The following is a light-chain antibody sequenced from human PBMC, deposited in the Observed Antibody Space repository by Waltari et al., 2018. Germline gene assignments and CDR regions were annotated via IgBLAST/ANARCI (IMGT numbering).Light chain of an antibody. CDR1: SGHSSYA. CDR3: QTWDTGVV. V-gene: IGLV4-69*01. CDR2: LSSDGSH. Sequence: TCTLTSGHSSYAIAWHQPRPEKGLCYLMRLSSDGSHTKGDGIPDRFSGPSSGAERYLIISSLQSEDEADYCCQTWDTGVVFGGGTKLTVL. J-gene: IGLJ2*01.